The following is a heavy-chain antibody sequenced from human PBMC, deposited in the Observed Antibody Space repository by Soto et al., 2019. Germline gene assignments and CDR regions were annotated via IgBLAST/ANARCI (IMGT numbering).Heavy chain of an antibody. CDR1: GYTFTSYG. V-gene: IGHV1-18*01. CDR3: ARAEKPTYSSSPSDTEYFQH. Sequence: ASVKVSCKASGYTFTSYGISWVRQAPGQGLEWMGWISAYNGNTNYEQKLQGRVTMTTDTSTSTAYMELRSLRSDDTAVYYCARAEKPTYSSSPSDTEYFQHWGQGTLVTVSS. J-gene: IGHJ1*01. D-gene: IGHD6-6*01. CDR2: ISAYNGNT.